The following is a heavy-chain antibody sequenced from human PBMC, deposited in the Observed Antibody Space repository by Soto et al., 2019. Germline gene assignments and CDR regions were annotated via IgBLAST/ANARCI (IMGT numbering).Heavy chain of an antibody. CDR2: INPSGGST. D-gene: IGHD3-3*01. Sequence: QVQLVQSGAEVKKPGASVKVSCKASGYTFTSYYMHWVRQAPGQGLEWMGIINPSGGSTSYAQKFQGRVTMTRDTSTSTVYMELSSLRSEDTAVYYCARNQNRYYDFDGWNYYYYMDVRGKGTTVTVSS. CDR3: ARNQNRYYDFDGWNYYYYMDV. V-gene: IGHV1-46*03. CDR1: GYTFTSYY. J-gene: IGHJ6*03.